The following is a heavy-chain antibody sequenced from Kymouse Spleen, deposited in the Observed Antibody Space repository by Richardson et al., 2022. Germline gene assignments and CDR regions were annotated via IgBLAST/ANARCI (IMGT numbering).Heavy chain of an antibody. D-gene: IGHD1-7*01. CDR3: ARAGITGTTAYDY. Sequence: EVQLVESGGGLVKPGGSLRLSCAASGFTFSSYSMNWVRQAPGKGLEWVSSISSSSSYIYYADSVKGRFTISRDNAKNSLYLQMNSLRAEDTAVYYCARAGITGTTAYDYWGQGTLVTVSS. J-gene: IGHJ4*02. V-gene: IGHV3-21*03. CDR1: GFTFSSYS. CDR2: ISSSSSYI.